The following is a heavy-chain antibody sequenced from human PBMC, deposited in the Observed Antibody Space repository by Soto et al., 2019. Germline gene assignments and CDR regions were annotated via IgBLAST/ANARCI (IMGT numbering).Heavy chain of an antibody. Sequence: SVKVSCKATAGTFSSYAISWVRQAPGQGLEWMGGIIPMFGTPNYAQKFQGRVTITADESTSTAYMELSSLRSEDTAVYYCARDVVVVTAIRGWFDSWGQGTLVTVSS. D-gene: IGHD2-21*02. CDR2: IIPMFGTP. CDR1: AGTFSSYA. J-gene: IGHJ5*01. V-gene: IGHV1-69*13. CDR3: ARDVVVVTAIRGWFDS.